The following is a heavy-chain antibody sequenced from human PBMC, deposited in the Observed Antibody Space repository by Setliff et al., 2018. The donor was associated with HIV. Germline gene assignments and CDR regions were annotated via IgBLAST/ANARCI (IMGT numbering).Heavy chain of an antibody. V-gene: IGHV4-59*01. J-gene: IGHJ4*02. D-gene: IGHD2-15*01. Sequence: PSETLSLTCTVSGGSISSYYGSWIRQPPGKGLEWIGYIYYSGTTNYNPSLKSRVTIPVDTSENQFSLKLSSVTAADTAMYYCARGAPLAHYCSGSSCYFDYWGQGTLVTVSS. CDR1: GGSISSYY. CDR2: IYYSGTT. CDR3: ARGAPLAHYCSGSSCYFDY.